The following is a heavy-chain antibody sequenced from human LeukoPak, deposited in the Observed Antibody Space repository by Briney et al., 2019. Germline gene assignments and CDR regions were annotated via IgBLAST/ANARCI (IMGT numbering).Heavy chain of an antibody. V-gene: IGHV4-59*01. J-gene: IGHJ4*02. Sequence: SETLSLTCTVSGGSISSYYWSWIRQPPGKGLEWIGYIYYSGSTNYNPPLKSRVTISVDTSKNQFSLKLSSVTAADTAVYYCARASGNYGDYAREYDYWGQGTLVTVSS. CDR3: ARASGNYGDYAREYDY. CDR1: GGSISSYY. CDR2: IYYSGST. D-gene: IGHD4-17*01.